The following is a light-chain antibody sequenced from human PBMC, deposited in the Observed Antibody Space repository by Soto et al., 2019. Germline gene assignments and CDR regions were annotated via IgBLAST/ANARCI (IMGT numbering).Light chain of an antibody. V-gene: IGKV1-12*01. CDR2: AVS. CDR3: QHRSGWPPGAT. J-gene: IGKJ5*01. CDR1: QGINNW. Sequence: DIQMTQSPSSVSASVGDRVXXTCRXSQGINNWLAWYQQKPGKAPELLXXAVSYLQSGVPSRFSGSGSGTDFTLTISSLQPEDFALYYCQHRSGWPPGATFGQGTRLEIK.